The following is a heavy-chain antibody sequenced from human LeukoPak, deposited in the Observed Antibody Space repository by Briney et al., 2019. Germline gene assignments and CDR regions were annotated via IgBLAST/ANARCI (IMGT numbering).Heavy chain of an antibody. D-gene: IGHD6-13*01. CDR2: INQSGST. CDR1: GVSLSSRTHY. Sequence: PSETLSLTCTVSGVSLSSRTHYWNWIRQPPGKGLEWIGEINQSGSTNYNPSLKSRVTISLDTSKNHFSLNLSSVTAADTAVYFCARDSSSWNNFDYWGQGTLVTVSS. V-gene: IGHV4-39*07. CDR3: ARDSSSWNNFDY. J-gene: IGHJ4*02.